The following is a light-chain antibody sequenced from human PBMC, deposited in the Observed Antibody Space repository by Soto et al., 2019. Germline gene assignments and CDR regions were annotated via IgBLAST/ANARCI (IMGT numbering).Light chain of an antibody. CDR1: QSVGSNS. CDR2: GAS. J-gene: IGKJ4*01. CDR3: QQYGSSPSLT. Sequence: EFVLTQSPGTLSLSPGERATLSCRASQSVGSNSLAWYQQKPGQAPRILIYGASTRATGIPDRFSGSGSGTDFTLTFSRLEPEDLAVYYSQQYGSSPSLTFGGPTKVEI. V-gene: IGKV3-20*01.